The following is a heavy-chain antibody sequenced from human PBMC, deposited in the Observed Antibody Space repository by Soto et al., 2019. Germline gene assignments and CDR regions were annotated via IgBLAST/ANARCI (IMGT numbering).Heavy chain of an antibody. CDR1: GYTFTTYD. Sequence: QEQLVQSGAEVKMPGASVKVACKASGYTFTTYDINWVRQATGQGLEWMGWMSPNNGNIGFAQKFQGRVTTTRNTSISTAYMELSSLRSEDTAVYFCARGVEAGFDYWGQGTLVTVSS. D-gene: IGHD6-19*01. V-gene: IGHV1-8*01. CDR3: ARGVEAGFDY. J-gene: IGHJ4*02. CDR2: MSPNNGNI.